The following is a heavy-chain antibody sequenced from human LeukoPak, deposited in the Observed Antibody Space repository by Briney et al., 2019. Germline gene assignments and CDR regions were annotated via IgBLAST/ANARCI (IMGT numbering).Heavy chain of an antibody. J-gene: IGHJ2*01. V-gene: IGHV4-61*02. D-gene: IGHD3-10*01. CDR3: AGIGWYFDL. CDR2: IYSTGST. CDR1: GGSISSGSYH. Sequence: RTSETLSLTCIVSGGSISSGSYHWSWIRQPAGKGLEWIGRIYSTGSTSYNPSLKSRVTISVDTSKNQFSLKLSSMTAADTAVYYCAGIGWYFDLWGRGTLVTVSS.